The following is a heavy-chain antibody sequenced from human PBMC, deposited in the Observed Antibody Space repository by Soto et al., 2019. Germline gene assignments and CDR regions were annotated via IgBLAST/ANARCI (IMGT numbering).Heavy chain of an antibody. CDR3: AKDGLAAYTYGSYYFDY. J-gene: IGHJ4*02. CDR1: GFTFSSYA. CDR2: ISSSGGST. Sequence: EVQLLESGGGLVQPGGSLRLSCAASGFTFSSYAMSWVRQAPGKGLEWVSTISSSGGSTYYADSVKGRFTISRANSKNPLYLQMNSLRAEDTAVYYCAKDGLAAYTYGSYYFDYWGQGTLVTVSS. D-gene: IGHD5-18*01. V-gene: IGHV3-23*01.